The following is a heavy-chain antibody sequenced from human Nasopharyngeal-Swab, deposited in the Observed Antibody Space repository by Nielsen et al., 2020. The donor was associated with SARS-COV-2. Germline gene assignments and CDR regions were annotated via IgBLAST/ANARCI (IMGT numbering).Heavy chain of an antibody. Sequence: GESLKISCAASGFTFSGYWMTWVRQAPGKGLEWVANIKHDGSQKYYVDSVKGRFSISRDNGKNSLDLQMNSLGVDDTAVYYCARDQIGTTMIREVLKRYYYGMDVWGQGTTVTVSS. CDR1: GFTFSGYW. D-gene: IGHD3-10*01. CDR2: IKHDGSQK. CDR3: ARDQIGTTMIREVLKRYYYGMDV. J-gene: IGHJ6*02. V-gene: IGHV3-7*03.